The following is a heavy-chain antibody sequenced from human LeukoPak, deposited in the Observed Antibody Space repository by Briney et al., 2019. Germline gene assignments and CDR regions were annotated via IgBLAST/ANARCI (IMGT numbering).Heavy chain of an antibody. CDR3: CYRNEYSGSYSPFDY. J-gene: IGHJ4*02. Sequence: ASVKVSCKASGGTFSSYAISWVRQAPGQGLEWMGRIIPIFGTANYAQKFQGRVTITADESTSTAYMELSSLRSEDTAVYYCCYRNEYSGSYSPFDYWGQGTLVTVSS. V-gene: IGHV1-69*13. CDR2: IIPIFGTA. D-gene: IGHD1-26*01. CDR1: GGTFSSYA.